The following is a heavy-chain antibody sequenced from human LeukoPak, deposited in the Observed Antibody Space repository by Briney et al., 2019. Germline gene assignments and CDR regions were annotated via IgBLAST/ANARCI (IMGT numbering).Heavy chain of an antibody. CDR3: AKDRSGWELLERFDY. CDR1: GFTFSSYA. D-gene: IGHD1-26*01. V-gene: IGHV3-23*01. J-gene: IGHJ4*02. CDR2: ISVSGGST. Sequence: GGSLRLSCAASGFTFSSYAMSWVRQAPGKGLGWVSAISVSGGSTYYADSVKGRFTISRDNSKDTLYLQMNSLRAEDTAVYYCAKDRSGWELLERFDYWGQGTLVTVSS.